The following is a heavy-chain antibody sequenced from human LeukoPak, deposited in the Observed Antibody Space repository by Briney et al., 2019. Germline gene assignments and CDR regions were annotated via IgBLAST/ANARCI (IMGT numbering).Heavy chain of an antibody. CDR3: AKGNGSGSLRLIHNMGV. D-gene: IGHD3-3*01. CDR1: GFTFDDYA. J-gene: IGHJ6*03. V-gene: IGHV3-9*01. CDR2: ISWNSGSI. Sequence: PGGSLRLSCAASGFTFDDYAMPWVRQAPGKGLEWVSGISWNSGSIGYADSVKGRFTISRDKAKNSLYLQMNRLSAEDQALSYCAKGNGSGSLRLIHNMGVWGKRTTVTVSS.